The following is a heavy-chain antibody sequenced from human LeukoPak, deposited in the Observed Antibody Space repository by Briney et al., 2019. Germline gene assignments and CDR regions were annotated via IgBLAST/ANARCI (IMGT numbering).Heavy chain of an antibody. D-gene: IGHD6-13*01. CDR3: AKGSSWYAAPSYFDY. Sequence: GRSLRLSCAASGFTFSSYGMHWVRQAPGKGLEWVAVISYDGSNKYYADSVKGRFTISRDNSKNTLYPQMNSLRAEDTAVYYCAKGSSWYAAPSYFDYWGQGTLVTVSS. CDR1: GFTFSSYG. J-gene: IGHJ4*02. CDR2: ISYDGSNK. V-gene: IGHV3-30*18.